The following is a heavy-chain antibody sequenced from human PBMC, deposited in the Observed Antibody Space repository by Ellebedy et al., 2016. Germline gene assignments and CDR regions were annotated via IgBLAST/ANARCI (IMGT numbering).Heavy chain of an antibody. CDR3: ARDSDNTWSAFAM. CDR2: IHKSGTT. V-gene: IGHV4-59*01. Sequence: GSLRLSCTVSGVSISDYYWSWIRQSPGKGLEWIGYIHKSGTTNYNPSLKSRVTISLDTTKSQFSLKLNSVTAADTAVYYCARDSDNTWSAFAMWGQGTMVIVSS. CDR1: GVSISDYY. J-gene: IGHJ3*01. D-gene: IGHD1-1*01.